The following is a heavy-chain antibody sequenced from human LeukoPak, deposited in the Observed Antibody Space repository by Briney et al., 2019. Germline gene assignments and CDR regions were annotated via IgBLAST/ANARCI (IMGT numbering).Heavy chain of an antibody. Sequence: GASVKVSCKASGYTFTSYGISWVRQAPGQGLEWMGWISAYNGDTNYAQKLQGRVTMTTDTSTITAYMELRSLRSDDTAVYYCARVEVGVGATYYYYYYMDVWGKGTTVTISS. D-gene: IGHD1-26*01. V-gene: IGHV1-18*01. CDR3: ARVEVGVGATYYYYYYMDV. CDR1: GYTFTSYG. CDR2: ISAYNGDT. J-gene: IGHJ6*03.